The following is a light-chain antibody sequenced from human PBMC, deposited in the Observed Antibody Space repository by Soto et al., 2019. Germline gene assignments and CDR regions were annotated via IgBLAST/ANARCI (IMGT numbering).Light chain of an antibody. V-gene: IGKV3-15*01. CDR1: QSISSN. J-gene: IGKJ2*01. CDR2: GAS. Sequence: ETVLTQSPATLSVSPGERATLSCRASQSISSNLAWYHQKPGQAPRLLIYGASTRATGIPARFSGSGSGTDFSLTISSLQSEDSAVYYCQQYNKWPRTFGQGTKLEIK. CDR3: QQYNKWPRT.